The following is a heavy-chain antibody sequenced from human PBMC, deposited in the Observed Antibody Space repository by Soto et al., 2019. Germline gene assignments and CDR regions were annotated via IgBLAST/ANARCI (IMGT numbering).Heavy chain of an antibody. Sequence: EVQLVESGGGLVQPGGSLRLSCAASGFTFSSYWMSWFRQAPGKGLEWVPNIKQDGSEENYVDSVKGRFTISRDNAKNALYLQMSSLRVEDTAVYYCAREIAARLWGKGTTVTVSS. CDR1: GFTFSSYW. CDR2: IKQDGSEE. CDR3: AREIAARL. V-gene: IGHV3-7*01. J-gene: IGHJ6*04. D-gene: IGHD6-6*01.